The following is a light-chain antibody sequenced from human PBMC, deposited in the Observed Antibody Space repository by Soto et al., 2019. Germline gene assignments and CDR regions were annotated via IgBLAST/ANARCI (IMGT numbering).Light chain of an antibody. CDR2: GAS. CDR1: QRVSSN. Sequence: EIVMTQSPATLSVSPGERATLSCRASQRVSSNSAWYQQKPGQAPRLLSYGASTRATGIPARFSGSGSGTEFTLNISSMQSEDFAVYDCQQYNNWPPWTFGEGTKVEIQ. V-gene: IGKV3-15*01. CDR3: QQYNNWPPWT. J-gene: IGKJ1*01.